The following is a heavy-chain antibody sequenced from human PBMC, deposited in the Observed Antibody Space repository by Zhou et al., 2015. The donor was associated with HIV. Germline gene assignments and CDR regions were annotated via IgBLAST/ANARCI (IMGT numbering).Heavy chain of an antibody. Sequence: QVQLVQSGAEVKKPGSSVKVSCKASGGTFSSFGISWVRQAPGQGLEWMGGIIPLFGTPNYAQKFQGRVTITADRSTNTAYMELRSLTSEDTAVYYCARRSDISDYFDFWGQGTLVSVSS. CDR1: GGTFSSFG. V-gene: IGHV1-69*06. D-gene: IGHD3-3*02. CDR2: IIPLFGTP. J-gene: IGHJ4*02. CDR3: ARRSDISDYFDF.